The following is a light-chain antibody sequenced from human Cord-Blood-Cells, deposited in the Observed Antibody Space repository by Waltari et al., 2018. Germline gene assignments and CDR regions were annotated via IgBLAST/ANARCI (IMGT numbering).Light chain of an antibody. J-gene: IGLJ2*01. CDR3: SSYTSSSTLV. Sequence: QSALTQPAPVSGSPGRSITIPCPGTSRAVGGYNYVPWYQQHPGNAPKLIIYDVSNRPSGVSNRFSGSKSGNTASLTISGLQAEDEADYYCSSYTSSSTLVFGGGTKLTVL. CDR2: DVS. V-gene: IGLV2-14*01. CDR1: SRAVGGYNY.